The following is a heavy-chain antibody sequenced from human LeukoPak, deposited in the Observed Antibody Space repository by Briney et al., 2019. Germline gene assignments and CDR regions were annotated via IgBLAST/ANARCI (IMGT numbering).Heavy chain of an antibody. Sequence: GGSLRLSCAVSGITLSNYGMSWVRQAPGKGLEWVAGIGGSGGSTNYADSVKGRFTISIDSPKNTLYLQMNSVRAEDTAVYFCAKRGVAIRVVLVGFHKEAYYFDSWGQGALVTVSS. CDR2: IGGSGGST. D-gene: IGHD3-10*01. CDR1: GITLSNYG. V-gene: IGHV3-23*01. CDR3: AKRGVAIRVVLVGFHKEAYYFDS. J-gene: IGHJ4*02.